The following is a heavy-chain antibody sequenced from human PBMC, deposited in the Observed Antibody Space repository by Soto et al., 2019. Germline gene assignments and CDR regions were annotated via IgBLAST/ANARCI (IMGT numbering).Heavy chain of an antibody. CDR3: ARHIQLRYSDGLKIHCYGMDG. J-gene: IGHJ6*02. V-gene: IGHV1-3*01. D-gene: IGHD3-9*01. CDR2: INAGNGNT. CDR1: GYTFTKYA. Sequence: ASVKVSCKASGYTFTKYAIHWVRQAPGQRLEWMGRINAGNGNTKYSQKFQGRVTITRDTPASTAYMELSSLRSEDTAVYYCARHIQLRYSDGLKIHCYGMDGCGHGTTV.